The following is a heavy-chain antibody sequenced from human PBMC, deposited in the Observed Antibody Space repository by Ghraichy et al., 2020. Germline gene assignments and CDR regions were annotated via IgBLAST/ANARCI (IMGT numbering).Heavy chain of an antibody. V-gene: IGHV3-7*03. CDR2: IKQDGSEK. CDR1: GFTFSTYW. CDR3: ARARYCSSTNCYYFDY. D-gene: IGHD2-2*01. J-gene: IGHJ4*02. Sequence: GGSLRLSCAGSGFTFSTYWMSWVRQAPGKGLEWVANIKQDGSEKYYVDSVKGRFTISRDNAKSSLSLQMNSLRAEDTAVYYCARARYCSSTNCYYFDYWGQGTLVTVSS.